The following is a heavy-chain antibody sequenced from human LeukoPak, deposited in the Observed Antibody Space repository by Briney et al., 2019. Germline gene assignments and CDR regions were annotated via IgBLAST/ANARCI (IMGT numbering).Heavy chain of an antibody. D-gene: IGHD3-22*01. CDR3: ARDGAYYYDSSGYYYKFFDY. CDR2: ISYDGSNK. Sequence: GGSLRLSCAASGFTFSSYAMHWVRQAPGKGLEWVAVISYDGSNKYYADSVKGRFTISRDNSKNTLYLQMNSLRAEDTAVYYCARDGAYYYDSSGYYYKFFDYWGQGTLVTVSS. CDR1: GFTFSSYA. V-gene: IGHV3-30-3*01. J-gene: IGHJ4*02.